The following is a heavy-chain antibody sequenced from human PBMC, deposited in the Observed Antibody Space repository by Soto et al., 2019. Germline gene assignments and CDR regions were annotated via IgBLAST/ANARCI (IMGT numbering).Heavy chain of an antibody. Sequence: GASVKVSCKASGYTFTSYGISWVRQAPGQGLEWMGWISAYNGNTNYAQKLQGRVTMTTDTSTSTAYMELRSLRSDDTAVYYCARFHYYDSSGYYYPRYNWFDPWGQGTLVTVSS. CDR3: ARFHYYDSSGYYYPRYNWFDP. V-gene: IGHV1-18*01. J-gene: IGHJ5*02. CDR1: GYTFTSYG. D-gene: IGHD3-22*01. CDR2: ISAYNGNT.